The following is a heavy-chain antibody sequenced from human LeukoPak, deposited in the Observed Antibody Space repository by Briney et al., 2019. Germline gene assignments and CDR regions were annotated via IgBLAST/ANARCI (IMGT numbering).Heavy chain of an antibody. CDR2: SSAYNGNT. CDR1: GYTFTSYG. V-gene: IGHV1-18*01. J-gene: IGHJ5*02. Sequence: EASVKVSCKASGYTFTSYGISWVRQAPGQGVEWMGWSSAYNGNTNYAQKLQGRVTMTTDTSTSTAYMELRSLRSDDTAVYYCASARGSYNWNYHWFDPWGQGTLVTVSS. CDR3: ASARGSYNWNYHWFDP. D-gene: IGHD1-7*01.